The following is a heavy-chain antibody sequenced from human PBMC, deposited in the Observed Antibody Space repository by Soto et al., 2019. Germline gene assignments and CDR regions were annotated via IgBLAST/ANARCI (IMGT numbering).Heavy chain of an antibody. CDR2: ISGSGGST. CDR3: TGSSDWYAWFDP. Sequence: EVQLLESGGGLVQPGGSLRLSCAASGFTFSSYAMSWVRQAPGKGLEWVSAISGSGGSTYYADSVKGRFTISRDNSKNTLYLQMNSLRAEDTAVYYCTGSSDWYAWFDPWGQGTLVTASS. CDR1: GFTFSSYA. V-gene: IGHV3-23*01. D-gene: IGHD6-19*01. J-gene: IGHJ5*02.